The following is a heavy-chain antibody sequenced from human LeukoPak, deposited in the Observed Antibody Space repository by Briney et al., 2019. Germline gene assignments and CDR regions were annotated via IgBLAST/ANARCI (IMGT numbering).Heavy chain of an antibody. V-gene: IGHV4-34*01. CDR2: INARGDT. J-gene: IGHJ5*02. Sequence: PSETLSLTCAVYGWSFNDYYWNWIRQPPGKGLEWIGEINARGDTNYNPSLKSRATISVDSSKNQFSLTLTSMIAADTAIYYCARGQVPAGRGYSWFDPWGQGTLVTVSS. CDR1: GWSFNDYY. CDR3: ARGQVPAGRGYSWFDP. D-gene: IGHD2-2*01.